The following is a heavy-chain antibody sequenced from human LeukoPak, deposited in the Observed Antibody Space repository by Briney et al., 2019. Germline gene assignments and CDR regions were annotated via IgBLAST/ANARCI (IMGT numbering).Heavy chain of an antibody. D-gene: IGHD5-18*01. J-gene: IGHJ4*02. Sequence: GGSLRLSCAASGFTFSSYAMSWVRQAPGKGLEWVSAISGSGGSTYYADSVKGRFTISRDNSKNSLYLQMNSLRAEDTAVYYCARDPGRIQLWPRGYWGQGTLVTVSS. CDR2: ISGSGGST. CDR1: GFTFSSYA. CDR3: ARDPGRIQLWPRGY. V-gene: IGHV3-23*01.